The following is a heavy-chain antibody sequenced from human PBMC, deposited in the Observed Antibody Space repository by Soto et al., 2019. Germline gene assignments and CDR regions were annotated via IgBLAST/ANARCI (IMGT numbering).Heavy chain of an antibody. CDR1: GFSFSTFA. J-gene: IGHJ5*02. CDR2: ISHDGRNE. V-gene: IGHV3-30-3*01. D-gene: IGHD3-3*01. CDR3: ARDGLPDDFRSGGYWFDP. Sequence: QAYLVESGGGVVQPGRSLRLSCAASGFSFSTFALHWVRQAPGEGLEWVALISHDGRNEKYAESVKGRFTISRDNSKNPVYVQMDSLRLEDTGVYYCARDGLPDDFRSGGYWFDPWGQGTQVTVSS.